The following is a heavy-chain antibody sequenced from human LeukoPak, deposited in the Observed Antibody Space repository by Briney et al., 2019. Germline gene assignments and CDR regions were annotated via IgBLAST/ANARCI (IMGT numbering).Heavy chain of an antibody. CDR3: ARDRVSAGHYYYYGMDV. D-gene: IGHD6-13*01. V-gene: IGHV1-8*01. CDR1: GYTFTSYD. CDR2: MNPNSGNT. Sequence: ASVKVSCKASGYTFTSYDINWVRQATGQGLEWMGWMNPNSGNTGYAQKFQGRVTMTRNTSISTAYMELSSLRSEDTAVYYCARDRVSAGHYYYYGMDVWGQGTTVTVSS. J-gene: IGHJ6*02.